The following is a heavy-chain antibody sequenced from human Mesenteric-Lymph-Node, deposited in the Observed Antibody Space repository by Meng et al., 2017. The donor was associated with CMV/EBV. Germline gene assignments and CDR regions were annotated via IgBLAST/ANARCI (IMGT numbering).Heavy chain of an antibody. Sequence: GSLRLSCTVSGGSISSSSYYWGWIRQPPGKGLEWIGSIYYSGSTYYNPSLKCRVTISVDTSKNQFSLKLSSVTAADTAVYYCARRGSMGSYYYYGMDVWGQGTTVTVSS. D-gene: IGHD2-2*01. J-gene: IGHJ6*02. V-gene: IGHV4-39*01. CDR1: GGSISSSSYY. CDR2: IYYSGST. CDR3: ARRGSMGSYYYYGMDV.